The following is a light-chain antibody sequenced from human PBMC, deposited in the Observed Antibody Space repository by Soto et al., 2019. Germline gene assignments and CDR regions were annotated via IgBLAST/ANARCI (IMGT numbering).Light chain of an antibody. J-gene: IGLJ3*02. CDR3: AAWDDSLKAVL. Sequence: QPVLTQPPSASGTPGQRVTLSCSGSSSNIGFNAVNWYQQVSGAAPNLLIFNSNQRPSGVPDRFSGSKSDTSASLAISGLQSEDEAHYYCAAWDDSLKAVLFGGGTKLTVL. CDR1: SSNIGFNA. CDR2: NSN. V-gene: IGLV1-44*01.